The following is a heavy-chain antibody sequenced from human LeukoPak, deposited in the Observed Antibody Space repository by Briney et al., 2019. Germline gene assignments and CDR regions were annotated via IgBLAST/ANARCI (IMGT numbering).Heavy chain of an antibody. CDR3: ARDPNYGGNSHFDY. D-gene: IGHD4-17*01. V-gene: IGHV3-33*01. Sequence: HPGGSLRLSCAASGFTFSSYGMHWVRQAPGKELEWVAVIWYDGSNKYYADSVKGRFTISRDNSKNTLYLQMNSLRAEDTAVYHCARDPNYGGNSHFDYWGQGTLVTVSS. CDR1: GFTFSSYG. CDR2: IWYDGSNK. J-gene: IGHJ4*02.